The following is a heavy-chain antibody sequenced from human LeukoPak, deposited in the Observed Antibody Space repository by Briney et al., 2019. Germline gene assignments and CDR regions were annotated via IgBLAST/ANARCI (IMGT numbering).Heavy chain of an antibody. J-gene: IGHJ3*02. CDR2: INPNSGGT. CDR3: ARVNQYYYDSSGRAFDI. Sequence: GASVKVSCKASGYTFTGYYMRWVRQAPGQGLEWMGWINPNSGGTNYAQKFQGRVTMTRDTSISTAYMELSRLRSDDTAVYYCARVNQYYYDSSGRAFDIWGQGTMVTVSS. V-gene: IGHV1-2*02. D-gene: IGHD3-22*01. CDR1: GYTFTGYY.